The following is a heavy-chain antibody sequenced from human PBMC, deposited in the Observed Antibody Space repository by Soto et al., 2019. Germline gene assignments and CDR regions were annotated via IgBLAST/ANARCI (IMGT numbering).Heavy chain of an antibody. D-gene: IGHD4-17*01. J-gene: IGHJ4*02. CDR2: IYYSGGT. V-gene: IGHV4-30-4*01. CDR3: ARVARTVTIDY. Sequence: QVQLQESGPGLVKPSQTLSLTCTVSGGSISSGDYYWSWIRQPPGKGLEWIGYIYYSGGTYYNPSIKSRDTISVDTAKIQFSLKLSSVTGADAAVYYCARVARTVTIDYWCQGTLVTVSS. CDR1: GGSISSGDYY.